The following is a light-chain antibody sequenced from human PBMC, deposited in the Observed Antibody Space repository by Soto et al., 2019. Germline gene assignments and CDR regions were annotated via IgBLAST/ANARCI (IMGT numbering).Light chain of an antibody. J-gene: IGLJ3*02. CDR2: EVS. Sequence: QSVLTQPASVSGSPGQSITISCTGTSSDVGGYNYVSWYQQHPGKAPKLMIYEVSNRPSGVSNRFSGSKSGNTASLTISGLQAEDEADYYCSSYTSSSTLVFAGGTTLTAL. CDR1: SSDVGGYNY. V-gene: IGLV2-14*01. CDR3: SSYTSSSTLV.